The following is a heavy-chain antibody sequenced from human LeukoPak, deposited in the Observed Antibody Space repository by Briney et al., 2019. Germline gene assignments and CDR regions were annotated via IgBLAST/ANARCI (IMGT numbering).Heavy chain of an antibody. Sequence: PSVKVSCKASGYTFTGYYMHWVRQAPGQGLEWMGWINPNSGGTNYAQKFQGRVTMTRDTSISTAYMELSRLRSDDTAVYYCARDMAYYDILTGQMDYWGQGTLVTVSS. CDR1: GYTFTGYY. V-gene: IGHV1-2*02. D-gene: IGHD3-9*01. CDR2: INPNSGGT. CDR3: ARDMAYYDILTGQMDY. J-gene: IGHJ4*02.